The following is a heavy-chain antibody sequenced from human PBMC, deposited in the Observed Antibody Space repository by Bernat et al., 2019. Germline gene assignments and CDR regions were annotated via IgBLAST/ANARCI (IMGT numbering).Heavy chain of an antibody. CDR1: GYTFTSYD. J-gene: IGHJ5*02. D-gene: IGHD6-13*01. CDR2: MNPNSGNT. V-gene: IGHV1-8*01. Sequence: QVQLVQSGAEVKKPGASVKVSCKASGYTFTSYDINWVRQATGQGLEWMGWMNPNSGNTGYAQKFQGRVTMTRNTSISTAYMELSSLRSEDTAVYYCARGTFAFVIAAAGTDWFDPWGQGTLVTVSS. CDR3: ARGTFAFVIAAAGTDWFDP.